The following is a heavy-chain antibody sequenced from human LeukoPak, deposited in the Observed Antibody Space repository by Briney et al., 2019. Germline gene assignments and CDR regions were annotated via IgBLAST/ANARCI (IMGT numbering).Heavy chain of an antibody. CDR1: GFTVSSDY. CDR3: ARYHTALNY. J-gene: IGHJ4*02. Sequence: GGSLRPSCAASGFTVSSDYMTWVRQAPGKGLEWVSVIYSGGSTYYADSVKGRFTISRDNSKNTVYLQLNNLRVEDTAVYYCARYHTALNYWGQETLVTASS. D-gene: IGHD5-18*01. V-gene: IGHV3-53*01. CDR2: IYSGGST.